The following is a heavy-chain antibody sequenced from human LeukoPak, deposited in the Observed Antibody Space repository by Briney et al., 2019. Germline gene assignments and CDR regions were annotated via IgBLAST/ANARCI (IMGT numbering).Heavy chain of an antibody. Sequence: SETLSLTCTVSGGSISSSSYYWGWIRQPPGKGLGWIGSIYYSGSTYYNPSLKSRVTISVDTSKNQFSLKLSSVTAADTAVYYCARVKGSSWYYYYYYMDVWGKGTTVTVSS. D-gene: IGHD6-13*01. CDR3: ARVKGSSWYYYYYYMDV. J-gene: IGHJ6*03. V-gene: IGHV4-39*07. CDR2: IYYSGST. CDR1: GGSISSSSYY.